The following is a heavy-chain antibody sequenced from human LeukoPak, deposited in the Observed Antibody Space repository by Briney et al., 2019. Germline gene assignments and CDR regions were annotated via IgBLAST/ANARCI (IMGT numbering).Heavy chain of an antibody. D-gene: IGHD1-7*01. CDR1: GGSFSGYY. CDR2: INHSGST. V-gene: IGHV4-34*01. J-gene: IGHJ4*02. Sequence: PSETLSLTCAVYGGSFSGYYWSWIRQPPGKGLEWIGEINHSGSTNYNPSLKSRVTISVDTSKNQFSLKLSSVTAADTAVYYCASLYNWNYFGLDYWGQGTLVIVSS. CDR3: ASLYNWNYFGLDY.